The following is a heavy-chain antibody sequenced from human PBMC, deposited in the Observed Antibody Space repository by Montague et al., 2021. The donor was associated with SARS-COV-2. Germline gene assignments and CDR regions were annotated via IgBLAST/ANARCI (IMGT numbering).Heavy chain of an antibody. D-gene: IGHD3-22*01. J-gene: IGHJ6*02. CDR2: IYHSGST. CDR3: ARHDSVAEYDSSGYHYYYGMDV. Sequence: SETLSLTCAVSGGSISSSNWWSWVRQPPGKGLEWIGEIYHSGSTDYNPSLKSRVTISVDKSKNQFSLKLSSVTAADTAVCYCARHDSVAEYDSSGYHYYYGMDVWGQGTTVTVSS. V-gene: IGHV4-4*02. CDR1: GGSISSSNW.